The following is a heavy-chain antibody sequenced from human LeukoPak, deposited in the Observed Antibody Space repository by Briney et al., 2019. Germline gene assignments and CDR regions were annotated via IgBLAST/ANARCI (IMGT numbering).Heavy chain of an antibody. J-gene: IGHJ5*02. D-gene: IGHD3-10*01. CDR1: GGSISSGDYY. V-gene: IGHV4-30-4*01. CDR2: IYYSGST. CDR3: GTRLLLWFGELGWFDP. Sequence: SETLSLTCTVSGGSISSGDYYWNWIRQPPGKGLEWIGYIYYSGSTYYNPSLKSRVTISVDTSKNQFSLKLSSVTAADTAVYYCGTRLLLWFGELGWFDPWGQGTLVTVSS.